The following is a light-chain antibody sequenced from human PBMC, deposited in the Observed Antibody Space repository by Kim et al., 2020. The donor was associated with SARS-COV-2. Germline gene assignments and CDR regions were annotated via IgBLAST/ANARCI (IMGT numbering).Light chain of an antibody. Sequence: SASVGDRVTITCRASQSISTWLAWYQQIPGKAPKLLIYKASSLESEVPSRFSGSGSGTEFTLTISSLQPDDFATYYCQQYSSHWTFGQGTKVEIK. V-gene: IGKV1-5*03. CDR3: QQYSSHWT. CDR1: QSISTW. CDR2: KAS. J-gene: IGKJ1*01.